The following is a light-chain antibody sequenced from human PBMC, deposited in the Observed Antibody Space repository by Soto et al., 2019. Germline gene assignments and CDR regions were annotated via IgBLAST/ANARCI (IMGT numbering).Light chain of an antibody. V-gene: IGKV3-11*01. J-gene: IGKJ5*01. CDR1: QSVSSY. Sequence: IVLTQSPVTLSLSLGERAALSCRASQSVSSYLAWYQQKPGQAPRLLIFDASKRTTGIPARFSGSGSGTDFTLTISTLEPEDFAVYYCQQRSNWPLSITFGQGTRLEIK. CDR3: QQRSNWPLSIT. CDR2: DAS.